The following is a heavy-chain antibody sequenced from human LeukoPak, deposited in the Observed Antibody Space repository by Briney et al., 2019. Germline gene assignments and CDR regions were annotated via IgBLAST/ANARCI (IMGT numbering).Heavy chain of an antibody. D-gene: IGHD1-26*01. CDR3: AVDSGSYQFDY. CDR2: IVVGSGNT. V-gene: IGHV1-58*01. CDR1: GFTFTSSA. J-gene: IGHJ4*02. Sequence: EASVKVSCKASGFTFTSSAVQWVRQARGQRLEWIGWIVVGSGNTNYAQKFQERVTITRDMSTSTAYMELSSLRSEDTAVYYCAVDSGSYQFDYWGQGTLVTVSS.